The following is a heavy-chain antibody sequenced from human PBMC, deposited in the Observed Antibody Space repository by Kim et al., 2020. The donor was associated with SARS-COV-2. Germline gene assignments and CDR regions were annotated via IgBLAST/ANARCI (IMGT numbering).Heavy chain of an antibody. V-gene: IGHV3-48*02. J-gene: IGHJ3*02. Sequence: GGSLRLSCAASGFTFSSYSMNWVRQAPGKGLEWVSYISSSSSTIYYADSVKGRFTISRDNAKNSLYLQMNSLRDEDTAVYYCARLGTMIVEAGLSLAFDIWGQGTMVTVSS. CDR1: GFTFSSYS. CDR2: ISSSSSTI. D-gene: IGHD3-22*01. CDR3: ARLGTMIVEAGLSLAFDI.